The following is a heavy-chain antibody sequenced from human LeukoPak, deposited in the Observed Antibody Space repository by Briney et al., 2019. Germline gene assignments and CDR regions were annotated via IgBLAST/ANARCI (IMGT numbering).Heavy chain of an antibody. Sequence: ASVKVSCKVSGYTLTELSMHWVRQAPGKGLEWMGGFAPEDGETIYAQKFQGRVTMTEDTSTDTAYMELSSLRSEDTAVYYCATKRGYYYDSSGSYSSYFDYWGQGTLVTVSS. V-gene: IGHV1-24*01. CDR3: ATKRGYYYDSSGSYSSYFDY. J-gene: IGHJ4*02. CDR2: FAPEDGET. D-gene: IGHD3-22*01. CDR1: GYTLTELS.